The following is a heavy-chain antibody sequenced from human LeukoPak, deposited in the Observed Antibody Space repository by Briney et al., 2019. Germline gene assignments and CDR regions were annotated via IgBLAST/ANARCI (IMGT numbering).Heavy chain of an antibody. V-gene: IGHV3-23*01. CDR1: GFTFSSYA. Sequence: GGSLRLSCAASGFTFSSYAMSWVRQAPGKGLEWVSAISGSGGSTYYADSVKGRFTISRDNSKNTLYLQMNSLRADDTAVYYCAKGKPYPPYYYDSSGYYAPVYWGQGTLVTVSS. D-gene: IGHD3-22*01. CDR2: ISGSGGST. J-gene: IGHJ4*02. CDR3: AKGKPYPPYYYDSSGYYAPVY.